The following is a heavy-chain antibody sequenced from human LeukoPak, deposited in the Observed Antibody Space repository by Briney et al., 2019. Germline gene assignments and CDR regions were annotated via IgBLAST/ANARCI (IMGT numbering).Heavy chain of an antibody. CDR3: ARLLPEYYYYYMDV. J-gene: IGHJ6*03. CDR1: GYSFTRKW. V-gene: IGHV5-51*01. Sequence: GESLKISCQGSGYSFTRKWIGWVRQMPGKGLEWMGIIYPGDSDTRYSPSFQGQVTISVDKSISTAYLQWSSLKASDTAMYYCARLLPEYYYYYMDVWGKGTTVTISS. CDR2: IYPGDSDT.